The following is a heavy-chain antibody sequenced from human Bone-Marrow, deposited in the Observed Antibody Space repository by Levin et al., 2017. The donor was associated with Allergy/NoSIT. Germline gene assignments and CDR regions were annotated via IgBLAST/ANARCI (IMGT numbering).Heavy chain of an antibody. CDR3: AKGPPNIAAAGLFDY. Sequence: GGSLRLSCAASGLPFSTYAMSWVRQAPGKGLDWVSAVSGTGDTTYYADSVKGRFTISRDNSKNTLYLQMNNLRAEDTALYYCAKGPPNIAAAGLFDYWGQGTLVTVSS. J-gene: IGHJ4*02. CDR1: GLPFSTYA. CDR2: VSGTGDTT. V-gene: IGHV3-23*01. D-gene: IGHD6-13*01.